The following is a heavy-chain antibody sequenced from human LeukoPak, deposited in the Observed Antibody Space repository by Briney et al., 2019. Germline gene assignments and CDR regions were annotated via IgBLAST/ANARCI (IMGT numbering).Heavy chain of an antibody. CDR3: ARAWGEWELLLCYFDY. CDR2: INPNSGGT. V-gene: IGHV1-2*02. CDR1: GYTFTGYY. Sequence: ASVKVSCKASGYTFTGYYMHWVRQAPGQGLEWMGWINPNSGGTNYAQKFQGRVTMTRDTSISTAYMELSRLRSDDTAVYYCARAWGEWELLLCYFDYWGQGTLVTVSS. D-gene: IGHD1-26*01. J-gene: IGHJ4*02.